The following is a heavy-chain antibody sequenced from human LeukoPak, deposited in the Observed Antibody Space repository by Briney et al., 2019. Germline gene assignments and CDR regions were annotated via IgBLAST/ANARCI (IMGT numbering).Heavy chain of an antibody. D-gene: IGHD1-14*01. CDR2: ISSGGGHI. CDR3: ARGGTGAPHFEF. CDR1: GFPFSSYS. Sequence: GGSLRLSCAASGFPFSSYSMNWVRQAPGKGLEWVSFISSGGGHIFYADSVKGRFTISRDNAKNSLHLQMDSLRAEDTAVYYFARGGTGAPHFEFLGQGTLVTVSA. V-gene: IGHV3-21*01. J-gene: IGHJ4*02.